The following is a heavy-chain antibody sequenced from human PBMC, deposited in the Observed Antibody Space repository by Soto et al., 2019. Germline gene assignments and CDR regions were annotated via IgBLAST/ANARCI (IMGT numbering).Heavy chain of an antibody. D-gene: IGHD1-1*01. CDR1: GYTFSTYG. CDR3: ARDWKGAEGFDP. Sequence: QVKLVQSGAEVKKPGASVKVSCKASGYTFSTYGFSWVRQAPGQGLEWMGWIGADNGDTNYAQNFQGRVTMTTDTSTTTSYMELRSLTSDDPAVYFCARDWKGAEGFDPWGQGTLVTVSS. V-gene: IGHV1-18*01. J-gene: IGHJ5*02. CDR2: IGADNGDT.